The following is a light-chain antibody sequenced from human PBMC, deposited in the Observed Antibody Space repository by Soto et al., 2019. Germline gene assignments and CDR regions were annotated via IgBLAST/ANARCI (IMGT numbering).Light chain of an antibody. V-gene: IGKV3-11*01. CDR1: QSVSTF. J-gene: IGKJ5*01. Sequence: EIVLTQSPATLSLSPGERATLSCRASQSVSTFLGWYQQKPGQAPRLLISDASNRATGIPARFSGSGSGTDFTLTISSLEPEDFAIYYCQQRSNWPPTFGQGTRLXIK. CDR3: QQRSNWPPT. CDR2: DAS.